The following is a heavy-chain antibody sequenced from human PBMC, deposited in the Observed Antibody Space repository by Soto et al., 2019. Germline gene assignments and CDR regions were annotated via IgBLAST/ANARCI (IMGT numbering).Heavy chain of an antibody. J-gene: IGHJ6*02. Sequence: QVQLVQSGAEVKKPGSSVKVSCKASGGTFSSYAISWVRQAPGQGLEWMGGIIPIFGTANYAQKFQGRVTITADESTSTAFMELSNLRSEDTAVYYCARAPLIAAAASTRYYCGMDVWGQGTTVTVSS. D-gene: IGHD6-13*01. CDR3: ARAPLIAAAASTRYYCGMDV. CDR2: IIPIFGTA. V-gene: IGHV1-69*01. CDR1: GGTFSSYA.